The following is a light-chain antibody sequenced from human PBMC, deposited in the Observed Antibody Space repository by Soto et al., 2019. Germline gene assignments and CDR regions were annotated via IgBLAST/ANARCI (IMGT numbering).Light chain of an antibody. CDR3: QQTDSLPRT. J-gene: IGKJ1*01. CDR2: AAS. V-gene: IGKV1-39*01. CDR1: QSISTY. Sequence: DIQMTQSPSSLSASVGDRVTITCRASQSISTYINWYQQKPGKAPRLLIYAASSLQSGVPSRFSGSGSGTDFTLTISSLEREDFATYICQQTDSLPRTFGQGTKVEIK.